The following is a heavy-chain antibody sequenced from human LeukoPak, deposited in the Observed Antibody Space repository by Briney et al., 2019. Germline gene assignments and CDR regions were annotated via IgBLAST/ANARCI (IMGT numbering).Heavy chain of an antibody. CDR1: GFTFGSYA. D-gene: IGHD2-15*01. J-gene: IGHJ4*02. Sequence: GGSLRLSCAASGFTFGSYAMYWVRQAPGKGLEWVSGTFGSGGSAHYADSVKGRFTISRDNSKNTVYLQMDSLRAEDTATYYCAKTTTGYSSGRYPAWPIDYWGQGTLVTVSS. CDR3: AKTTTGYSSGRYPAWPIDY. CDR2: TFGSGGSA. V-gene: IGHV3-23*01.